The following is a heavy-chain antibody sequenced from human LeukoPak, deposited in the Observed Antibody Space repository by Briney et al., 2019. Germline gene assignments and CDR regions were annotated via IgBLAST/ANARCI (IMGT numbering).Heavy chain of an antibody. Sequence: SETLSLTCAVYGGSFSGYYWSWIRQPPGKGLEWIGEINHSGSTNYNPSLKSRVTISVDTSKNQFSLKLSSVTAADTAVYYCARGRGNYDYVWGSSPLDYWGQGTLVTVSS. D-gene: IGHD3-16*01. V-gene: IGHV4-34*01. J-gene: IGHJ4*02. CDR2: INHSGST. CDR1: GGSFSGYY. CDR3: ARGRGNYDYVWGSSPLDY.